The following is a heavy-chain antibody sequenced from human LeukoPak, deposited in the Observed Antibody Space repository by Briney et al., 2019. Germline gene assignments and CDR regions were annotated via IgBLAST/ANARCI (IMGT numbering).Heavy chain of an antibody. CDR2: IYYSGST. Sequence: PSETLSLTCTVSGGSISSYYWSWIRQPPGKGLEWIGYIYYSGSTNYNPSLKSRVTISVDTSKNQFSLKLSSVTAADTAVYYCARGGGRYYKPRDYYMDVWGKGTTVTISS. J-gene: IGHJ6*03. CDR1: GGSISSYY. D-gene: IGHD4-23*01. V-gene: IGHV4-59*01. CDR3: ARGGGRYYKPRDYYMDV.